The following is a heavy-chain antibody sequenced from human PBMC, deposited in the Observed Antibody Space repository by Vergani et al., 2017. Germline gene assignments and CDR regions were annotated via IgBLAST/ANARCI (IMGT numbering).Heavy chain of an antibody. CDR1: GFTFSSYG. J-gene: IGHJ5*02. V-gene: IGHV3-30*18. CDR3: AKAIPSGTYGGDLFEP. D-gene: IGHD1-26*01. Sequence: QVHLVESGGGVVQPGRSLRLSCTASGFTFSSYGMHWIRQAPGKGLEWVAIISYDGSQKYYADAVQGRFSISRDNSKNTVYLQMISLRSEDTAVYYCAKAIPSGTYGGDLFEPWGQGTLVTVSS. CDR2: ISYDGSQK.